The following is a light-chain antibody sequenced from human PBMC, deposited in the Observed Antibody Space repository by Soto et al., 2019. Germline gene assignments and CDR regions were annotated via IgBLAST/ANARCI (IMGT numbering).Light chain of an antibody. Sequence: IVMTQSPDTLSVSPGERVTLSCRADQDIKTNLAWYQQKPGQAPRVLFDGVSTRATDVPVRFFGSGSGTVFTLTISSLQSEDFAIYYCQQYYSWPLTFGGGTKVEMK. CDR2: GVS. CDR3: QQYYSWPLT. V-gene: IGKV3-15*01. J-gene: IGKJ4*01. CDR1: QDIKTN.